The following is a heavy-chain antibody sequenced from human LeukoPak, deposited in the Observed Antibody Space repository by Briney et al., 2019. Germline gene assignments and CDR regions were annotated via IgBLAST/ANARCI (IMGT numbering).Heavy chain of an antibody. Sequence: SETLSLTCTVSGGSIDNYYWSWIRQLPGKGLEWIGYIYDSGSTYYNPSLKSRVTISVNTSKNQFSLKLSSVTAADTAVYYCARGSGREWFDPWGQGTLVTVSS. CDR3: ARGSGREWFDP. J-gene: IGHJ5*02. CDR2: IYDSGST. V-gene: IGHV4-59*01. CDR1: GGSIDNYY. D-gene: IGHD3-10*01.